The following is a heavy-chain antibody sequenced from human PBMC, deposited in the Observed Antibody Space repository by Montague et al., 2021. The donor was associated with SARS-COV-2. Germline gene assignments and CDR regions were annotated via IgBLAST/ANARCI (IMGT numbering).Heavy chain of an antibody. CDR3: TREMTVGSAGDV. CDR2: IHASGKI. D-gene: IGHD2-21*02. CDR1: VGSGSEITHY. J-gene: IGHJ6*02. V-gene: IGHV4-61*02. Sequence: TLSLTCTGSVGSGSEITHYWSGVRQPAGKGLEWIGRIHASGKIKYNPSLKSRATISVDTSRNQLFLNLNSVTAADTAVYFCTREMTVGSAGDVWGQGTTVTVSS.